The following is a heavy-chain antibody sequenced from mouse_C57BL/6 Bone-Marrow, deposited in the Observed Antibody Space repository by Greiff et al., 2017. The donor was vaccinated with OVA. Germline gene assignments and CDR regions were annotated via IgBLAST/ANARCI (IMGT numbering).Heavy chain of an antibody. CDR2: IDPEDGET. CDR3: ATRYYFDY. CDR1: GFNIKDYY. V-gene: IGHV14-2*01. J-gene: IGHJ2*01. Sequence: VQLQQSGAELVKPGASVKLSCTASGFNIKDYYMHWVKQRTEQGLEWIGRIDPEDGETKYAPKFQGKATITADTSPNTAYLHLRSLTSEDTAVYYCATRYYFDYWGQGTTLTVSS.